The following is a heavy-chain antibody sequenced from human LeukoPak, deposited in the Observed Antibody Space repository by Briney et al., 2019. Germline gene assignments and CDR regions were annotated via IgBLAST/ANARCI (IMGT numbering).Heavy chain of an antibody. CDR1: GFTFSSYA. CDR2: ISGSGGST. J-gene: IGHJ1*01. Sequence: PGGSLRLSCAASGFTFSSYAMSWVRQAPGKGLEWVSAISGSGGSTYYADSVKGRFTISRDNSKNTLYLQMNSLRAEDTAVYYCAADVPEYCGGDCYYTWGQGTLVTVSS. CDR3: AADVPEYCGGDCYYT. D-gene: IGHD2-21*02. V-gene: IGHV3-23*01.